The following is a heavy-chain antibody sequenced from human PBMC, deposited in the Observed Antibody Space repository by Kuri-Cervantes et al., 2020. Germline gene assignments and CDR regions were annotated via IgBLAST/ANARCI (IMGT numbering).Heavy chain of an antibody. J-gene: IGHJ4*02. CDR1: GGTFSSYA. CDR2: ISAYNGNT. Sequence: ASVKVSCKASGGTFSSYAISWVRQAPGQGLEWMGWISAYNGNTNYAQKLQGRVTMTTDTSTSTAYMELRSLRSDDTAVYYCARGDVTENTVDFDYWGQGTLVTVSS. D-gene: IGHD2-21*02. CDR3: ARGDVTENTVDFDY. V-gene: IGHV1-18*01.